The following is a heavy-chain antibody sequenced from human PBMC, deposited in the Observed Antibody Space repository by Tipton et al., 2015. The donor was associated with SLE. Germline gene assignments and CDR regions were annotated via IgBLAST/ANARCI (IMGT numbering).Heavy chain of an antibody. J-gene: IGHJ3*02. V-gene: IGHV4-59*06. CDR2: IYYSGST. CDR1: GGSISSYY. D-gene: IGHD6-19*01. CDR3: ARSGYSSGWYRGRFDI. Sequence: TLSLTCTVSGGSISSYYWSWIRQPPGKGLEWTGYIYYSGSTYYNPSLKSRVTISVDTSKNQFFLRLRSVTAADTAVYYCARSGYSSGWYRGRFDIWGQGTMVTVSS.